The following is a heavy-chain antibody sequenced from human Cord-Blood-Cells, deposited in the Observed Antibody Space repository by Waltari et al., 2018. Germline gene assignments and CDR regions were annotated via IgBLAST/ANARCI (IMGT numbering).Heavy chain of an antibody. CDR2: RNPKSGNT. V-gene: IGHV1-8*03. CDR3: ARGAWQWVHAGFDP. D-gene: IGHD6-19*01. CDR1: GYTFTSYD. J-gene: IGHJ5*02. Sequence: QVQLVQSGAEVKKPGASVKVSCKASGYTFTSYDINWVRQATGQGLEWMGWRNPKSGNTGCAQKCQGRVTITRNTSRSTAYMELSSLRSEDTAVYYCARGAWQWVHAGFDPWGQGTLVTVSS.